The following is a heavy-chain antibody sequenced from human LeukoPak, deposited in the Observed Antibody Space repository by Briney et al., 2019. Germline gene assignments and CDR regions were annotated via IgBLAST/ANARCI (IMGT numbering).Heavy chain of an antibody. CDR3: TRYDPAATGGWFDP. CDR2: VHYNGNT. V-gene: IGHV4-39*01. Sequence: SETLSLTCTVSGGSISSSNSYWGWIRQPPGKGLEWIGIVHYNGNTYYNPSLKSRVTISVDTSKSQFSLELSSVAAADTAVYYCTRYDPAATGGWFDPWGQGTLVTVSS. CDR1: GGSISSSNSY. D-gene: IGHD2-15*01. J-gene: IGHJ5*02.